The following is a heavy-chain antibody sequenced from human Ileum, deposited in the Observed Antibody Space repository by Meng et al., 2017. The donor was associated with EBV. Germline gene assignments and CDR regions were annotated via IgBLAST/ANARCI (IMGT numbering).Heavy chain of an antibody. CDR2: ISPYIGNT. CDR1: GYTFNNYG. CDR3: ARDRGQDTVVVVADRGFDP. D-gene: IGHD2-15*01. V-gene: IGHV1-18*01. J-gene: IGHJ5*02. Sequence: QVQLVQSGXEVKKXXXSVKVSCXASGYTFNNYGLNWVRQAPGQGLEWMGWISPYIGNTNYAQRFQGRLTLTTDTSTDTAYMELRSLSPDDTAIYYCARDRGQDTVVVVADRGFDPWGQGTLVTVAS.